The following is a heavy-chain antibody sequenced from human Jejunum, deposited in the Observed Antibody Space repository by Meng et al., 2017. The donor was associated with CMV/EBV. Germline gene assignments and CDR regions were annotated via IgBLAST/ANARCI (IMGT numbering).Heavy chain of an antibody. V-gene: IGHV3-7*01. J-gene: IGHJ4*02. CDR1: TFSSHW. CDR3: AKSGRADSSNYYYFDN. Sequence: TFSSHWMTWVRQAPGKGLEWVANINKDGSEKYYVDSVKGRFTISRDNAKNSVYLQMSSLRAEDTAVYYCAKSGRADSSNYYYFDNWGQGTLVTVSS. D-gene: IGHD3-22*01. CDR2: INKDGSEK.